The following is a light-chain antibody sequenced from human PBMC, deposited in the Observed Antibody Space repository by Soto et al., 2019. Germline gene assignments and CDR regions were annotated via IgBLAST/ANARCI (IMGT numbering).Light chain of an antibody. Sequence: EIVMTQSPATLSVSPGERATLSCRASQSVSGSYLAWYQHKPGQAPRLLIYGASSRATGIPDRFSGTGSETDFTLTISRLEPEDFAVYYCQQYDNSPITFGQGTRLEIK. CDR1: QSVSGSY. J-gene: IGKJ5*01. CDR3: QQYDNSPIT. V-gene: IGKV3-20*01. CDR2: GAS.